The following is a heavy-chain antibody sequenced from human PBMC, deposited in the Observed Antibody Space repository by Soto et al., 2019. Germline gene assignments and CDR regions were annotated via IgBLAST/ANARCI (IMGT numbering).Heavy chain of an antibody. Sequence: QVQLQESGPGLVKTSQTLSLTCTVSGGSISSGGYYWSWIRQHPGKGLEWIGYIYYSGSTYYNPSLKSRVTISVDTSKNQFSLKLSSVTAADTAVYYCARGGDYGGNSGLHWFDPWGQGTLVTVSS. J-gene: IGHJ5*02. CDR2: IYYSGST. V-gene: IGHV4-31*03. CDR1: GGSISSGGYY. CDR3: ARGGDYGGNSGLHWFDP. D-gene: IGHD4-17*01.